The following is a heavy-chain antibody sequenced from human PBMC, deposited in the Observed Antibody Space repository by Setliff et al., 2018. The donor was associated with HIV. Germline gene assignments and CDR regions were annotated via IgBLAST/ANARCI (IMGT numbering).Heavy chain of an antibody. Sequence: PSETLSLTCTVSGGSISSGAYYWSWIRQPPGKGLECIGYIYYSGSADYNPSLKGRVTISVDTSKNQFSLKLTSVTAADTAVYFCATFVPRTSASRPVDVWGKGTTVTVSS. CDR1: GGSISSGAYY. CDR2: IYYSGSA. D-gene: IGHD2-2*01. J-gene: IGHJ6*04. CDR3: ATFVPRTSASRPVDV. V-gene: IGHV4-61*08.